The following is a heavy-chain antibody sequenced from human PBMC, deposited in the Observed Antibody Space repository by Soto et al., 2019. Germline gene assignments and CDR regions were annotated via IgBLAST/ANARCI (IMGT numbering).Heavy chain of an antibody. V-gene: IGHV1-69*06. CDR1: GGTISSYA. CDR2: IIPIFGTA. D-gene: IGHD4-17*01. Sequence: QVQLVQSGAEVKKPGSSVKVSCKASGGTISSYAISWVRQAPGQGLEWMGGIIPIFGTANYAQKFQGRVTITADKSTSTAYMELSSLRSEDTAVYYCARLMTTANYYYYYGMDVWGQGTTVTVSS. J-gene: IGHJ6*02. CDR3: ARLMTTANYYYYYGMDV.